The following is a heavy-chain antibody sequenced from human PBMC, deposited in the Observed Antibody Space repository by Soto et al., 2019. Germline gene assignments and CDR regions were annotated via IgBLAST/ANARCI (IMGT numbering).Heavy chain of an antibody. CDR3: AHRVLRTVFGLVTTTAIYFDF. D-gene: IGHD3-3*01. Sequence: QITLNESGPTVVRPTETLTLTCRFSGFSLTTSGVGVGWIRQSPGKAPEWPALIYWDDDKRYSASLKSRLTITKDTSKNQVVLKVSDLDPTDTATYYCAHRVLRTVFGLVTTTAIYFDFWGQGTPVAVSS. CDR2: IYWDDDK. J-gene: IGHJ4*02. V-gene: IGHV2-5*02. CDR1: GFSLTTSGVG.